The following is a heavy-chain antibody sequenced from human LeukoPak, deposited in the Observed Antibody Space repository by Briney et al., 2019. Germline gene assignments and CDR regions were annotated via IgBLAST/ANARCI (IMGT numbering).Heavy chain of an antibody. CDR1: GFTFSSYA. CDR3: AKGLSYSKYYDFWSGSGTFDY. D-gene: IGHD3-3*01. CDR2: ISGSGGST. J-gene: IGHJ4*02. V-gene: IGHV3-23*01. Sequence: GGSLRLSCAASGFTFSSYAMSWVRQAPGKGLEWVSAISGSGGSTYYADSVKGRFTISRDNSKNTLYLQMNSLRAEDTAVYYCAKGLSYSKYYDFWSGSGTFDYWGQGTLVSVSS.